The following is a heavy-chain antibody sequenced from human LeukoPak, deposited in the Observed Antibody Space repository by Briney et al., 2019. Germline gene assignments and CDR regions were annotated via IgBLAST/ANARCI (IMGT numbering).Heavy chain of an antibody. J-gene: IGHJ6*02. CDR1: EYNFGTYW. D-gene: IGHD4-17*01. Sequence: GESLKISCKGSEYNFGTYWVAWVRQMPGKGLEWMGIIYPGDSESRYSPSFQGQVTILADNSITTAYLQWSSLKVSDTAVYYCARVGDYGKRAAAANYYGMDVWGQGTTVTVSS. V-gene: IGHV5-51*01. CDR3: ARVGDYGKRAAAANYYGMDV. CDR2: IYPGDSES.